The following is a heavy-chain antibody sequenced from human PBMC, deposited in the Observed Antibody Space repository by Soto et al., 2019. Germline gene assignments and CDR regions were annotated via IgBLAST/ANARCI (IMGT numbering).Heavy chain of an antibody. J-gene: IGHJ4*02. CDR3: ANSYYGWGFDY. CDR1: GGFVNTSNW. V-gene: IGHV4-4*02. Sequence: QLQLQESGPRLVTPSGTLSLTCIVSGGFVNTSNWWSWIRQPPGKGLEWIGEVYHTGKTNYIPSFKSRVNMSVDKSNNQFFLKLTSVTAADTAIYYCANSYYGWGFDYWGQGALVTVAS. D-gene: IGHD3-10*01. CDR2: VYHTGKT.